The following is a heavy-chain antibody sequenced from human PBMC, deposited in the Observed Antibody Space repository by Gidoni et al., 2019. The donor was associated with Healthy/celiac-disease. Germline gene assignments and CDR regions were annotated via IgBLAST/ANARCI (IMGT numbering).Heavy chain of an antibody. CDR2: ICPGDSDT. V-gene: IGHV5-51*01. CDR1: GYSFTSYW. Sequence: EVQLVPSGAEVKKPGESLKISCTGSGYSFTSYWIGWVRQMPGKGRVGMGIICPGDSDTRYSPSFQGQVTISADKSISTAYLQWSSLKASDTAMYYCARHGYSWAFDIWGQGTMVTVSS. J-gene: IGHJ3*02. CDR3: ARHGYSWAFDI. D-gene: IGHD5-18*01.